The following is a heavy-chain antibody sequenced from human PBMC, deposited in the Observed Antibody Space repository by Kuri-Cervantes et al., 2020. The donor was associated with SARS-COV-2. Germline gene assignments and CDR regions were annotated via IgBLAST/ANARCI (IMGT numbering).Heavy chain of an antibody. J-gene: IGHJ4*02. CDR3: AREGFATGTTPGGIDY. V-gene: IGHV3-21*04. D-gene: IGHD1-7*01. Sequence: GESLKISCAASGFTFSSYSMNWVRQAPGKGLEWVSSISSSSSSYIYYADSVKGRFTISRDNAKNSLYLQMNSLRAEDTAVYYCAREGFATGTTPGGIDYWGQGTLVTVSS. CDR2: ISSSSSSYI. CDR1: GFTFSSYS.